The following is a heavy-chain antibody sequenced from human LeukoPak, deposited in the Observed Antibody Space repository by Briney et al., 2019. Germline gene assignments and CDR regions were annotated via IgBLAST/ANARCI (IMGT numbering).Heavy chain of an antibody. CDR3: ARRAETGRSSSSGFDY. CDR1: GGTFISYA. D-gene: IGHD6-13*01. Sequence: ASVKVSCKASGGTFISYAISWVRQAPGQGLEWMGGIIPIFGTANYAQKFQGRVTITADESTSTAYMELSSLRSEDTAVYYCARRAETGRSSSSGFDYWGQGTLVTVSS. V-gene: IGHV1-69*13. J-gene: IGHJ4*02. CDR2: IIPIFGTA.